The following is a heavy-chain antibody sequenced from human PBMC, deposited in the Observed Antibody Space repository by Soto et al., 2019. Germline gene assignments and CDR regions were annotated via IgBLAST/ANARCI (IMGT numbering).Heavy chain of an antibody. Sequence: QVQQLESGPGLVKPWDTLSLTCTVSGAYVSDFSWSWIRQPAGKGLELSGRITVNGITQYTPSFRGRITLSMDPSRNQFSLNLQSATAADTALYYCARESGENWTYEAHWGQGTLVTVSS. D-gene: IGHD1-7*01. CDR2: ITVNGIT. V-gene: IGHV4-4*07. CDR1: GAYVSDFS. CDR3: ARESGENWTYEAH. J-gene: IGHJ1*01.